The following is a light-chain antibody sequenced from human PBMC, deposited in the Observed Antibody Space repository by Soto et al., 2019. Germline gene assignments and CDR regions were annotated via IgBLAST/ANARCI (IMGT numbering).Light chain of an antibody. Sequence: EIVLTQSPATLSLSPGERATLSCRASQSVGRYLAWYQQTPGQAPRLLIFDASNRATGIPARFSGSGSGTDFTLTISSLEPEDFAVYCCQQCSNWPQLSFGGGTKVEIK. CDR2: DAS. CDR1: QSVGRY. J-gene: IGKJ4*01. CDR3: QQCSNWPQLS. V-gene: IGKV3-11*01.